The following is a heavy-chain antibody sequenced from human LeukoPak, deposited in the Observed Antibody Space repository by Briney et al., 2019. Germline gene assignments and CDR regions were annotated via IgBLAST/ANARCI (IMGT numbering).Heavy chain of an antibody. CDR3: ARAYGYTRYFQH. Sequence: PSETLSLTCTVSGGSISSSNYYWGWIRQPPGKGLEWIGSIYYSGSTYYNPSLKSRVTISVDTSKNQFSLTLSSVSAADTPVYYCARAYGYTRYFQHWGQGTLVTVSS. CDR1: GGSISSSNYY. CDR2: IYYSGST. J-gene: IGHJ1*01. D-gene: IGHD5-24*01. V-gene: IGHV4-39*01.